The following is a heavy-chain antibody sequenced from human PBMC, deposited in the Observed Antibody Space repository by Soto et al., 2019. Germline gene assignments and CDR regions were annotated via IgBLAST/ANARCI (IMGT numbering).Heavy chain of an antibody. D-gene: IGHD3-10*01. CDR1: GFTFSSYA. CDR3: AKDLSSTLGFGKLLYCYYGMDV. V-gene: IGHV3-23*01. J-gene: IGHJ6*02. CDR2: ISGSGGST. Sequence: PGGSLRLSCAASGFTFSSYAMSWVRQAPGKGLEWVSAISGSGGSTYYADSVKGRFTISRDNSKNTLYLQMNSLRAEDTAVYYCAKDLSSTLGFGKLLYCYYGMDVWGQGTMV.